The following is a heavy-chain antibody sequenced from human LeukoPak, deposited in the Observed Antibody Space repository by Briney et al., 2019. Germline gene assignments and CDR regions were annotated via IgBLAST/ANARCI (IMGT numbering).Heavy chain of an antibody. CDR3: ARVKGRGVNCYYGMDV. J-gene: IGHJ6*02. CDR1: VGSFRGYY. Sequence: SETLSLTCALYVGSFRGYYWSWIREPPGEGVEWIGEIYHRGSTNYNPPLKSRVTISVDTSENHVSLKLSSVTDADPAVYYCARVKGRGVNCYYGMDVWGQGTTVTVSS. CDR2: IYHRGST. V-gene: IGHV4-34*01. D-gene: IGHD3-10*01.